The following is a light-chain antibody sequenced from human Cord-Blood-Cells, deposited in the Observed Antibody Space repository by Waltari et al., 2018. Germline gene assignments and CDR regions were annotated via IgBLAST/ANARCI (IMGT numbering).Light chain of an antibody. CDR2: EGS. CDR1: SSDVGSYNF. J-gene: IGLJ3*02. V-gene: IGLV2-23*03. CDR3: CSYAGSSTFGV. Sequence: QSALTQPASVSGSPGQAITISCTGTSSDVGSYNFVSWYQQRTRKAPNMMIYEGSKRPSGVSNRFSGSKSGNPASRTSSGLEAEDEADYYCCSYAGSSTFGVVGGGTKLTVL.